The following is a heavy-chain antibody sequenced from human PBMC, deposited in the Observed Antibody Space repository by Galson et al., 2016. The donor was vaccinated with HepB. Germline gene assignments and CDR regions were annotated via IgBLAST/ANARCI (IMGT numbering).Heavy chain of an antibody. CDR1: GFNFRDHY. D-gene: IGHD3-22*01. CDR3: AGDPQLTYYYDSSGSHAFDI. V-gene: IGHV3-11*05. Sequence: LRLSCAATGFNFRDHYMNWVRQAPGKGPEWVSYISSSSSYTNYADSVKGRFTISRDNAQNSLYLQMNSLRAEDTAVYYCAGDPQLTYYYDSSGSHAFDIWGQGTMVTVSS. J-gene: IGHJ3*02. CDR2: ISSSSSYT.